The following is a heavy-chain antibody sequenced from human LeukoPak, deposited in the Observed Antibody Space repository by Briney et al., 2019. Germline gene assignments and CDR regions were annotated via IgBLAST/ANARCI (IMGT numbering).Heavy chain of an antibody. Sequence: GGSLRLSCVASGFSFSAYIMHWVRQAPGKGLEYVSAIRSDGSSTFYPNSVKGRFTISRDNFKSTLYLQMGSLRAEDTAVYYCTRRYGGHSGWAGYHDSWGQGTLVTVSS. V-gene: IGHV3-64*01. D-gene: IGHD6-19*01. J-gene: IGHJ4*02. CDR1: GFSFSAYI. CDR3: TRRYGGHSGWAGYHDS. CDR2: IRSDGSST.